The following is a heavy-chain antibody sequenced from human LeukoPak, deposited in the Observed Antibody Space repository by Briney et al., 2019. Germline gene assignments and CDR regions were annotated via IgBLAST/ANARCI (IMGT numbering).Heavy chain of an antibody. Sequence: PGGSLRLSCAASGFTFSSYGMHWVRQAPGKGREWVAFIRYDGSNKYYADSGKGRFTISRDNSKNTLYLQMNSLRAEDTAVYYCAKDRGPAAILRAYHMDVWGKGTTVTISS. CDR1: GFTFSSYG. D-gene: IGHD2-2*01. J-gene: IGHJ6*03. CDR3: AKDRGPAAILRAYHMDV. V-gene: IGHV3-30*02. CDR2: IRYDGSNK.